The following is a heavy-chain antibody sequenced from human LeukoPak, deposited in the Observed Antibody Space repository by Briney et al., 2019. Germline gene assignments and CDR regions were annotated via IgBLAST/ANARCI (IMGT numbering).Heavy chain of an antibody. D-gene: IGHD3-10*01. CDR3: APAGGWFDP. CDR2: INHSGST. V-gene: IGHV4-34*08. Sequence: PGGSLRLSCAASGFTFSSYWMSWVRQAPGKGLEWIGEINHSGSTNYNPSLKSRVTISVDTSKNQFSLKLSSVTAADTAVYYCAPAGGWFDPWGQGTLVTVSS. J-gene: IGHJ5*02. CDR1: GFTFSSYW.